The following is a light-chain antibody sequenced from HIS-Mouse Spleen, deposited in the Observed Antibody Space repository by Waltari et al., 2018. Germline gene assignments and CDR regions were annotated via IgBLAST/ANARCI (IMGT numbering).Light chain of an antibody. V-gene: IGLV2-14*01. J-gene: IGLJ1*01. CDR2: ELS. Sequence: QSALTQPASVSGSPGQSITIACTGTSSDVGGYNDVSWYQQHPGKAPKLMIYELSNRPSGVSNRFSGSKSGNTASLTISGLQAEDEADYYCSSYTSSSTFFGTGTKVTVL. CDR1: SSDVGGYND. CDR3: SSYTSSSTF.